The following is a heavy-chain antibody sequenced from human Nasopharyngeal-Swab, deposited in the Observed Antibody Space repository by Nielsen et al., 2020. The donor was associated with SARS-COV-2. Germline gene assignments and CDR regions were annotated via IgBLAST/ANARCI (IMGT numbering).Heavy chain of an antibody. J-gene: IGHJ6*02. Sequence: WIRQLPGKGLEWVGRIKSKTDGGTTDYAAPVKGRFTISRDDSKNTLYLQMNSLKTEDTAVYYCTTDFTITISYHYYGMDVWGQGTTVTVSS. D-gene: IGHD4-11*01. CDR2: IKSKTDGGTT. V-gene: IGHV3-15*01. CDR3: TTDFTITISYHYYGMDV.